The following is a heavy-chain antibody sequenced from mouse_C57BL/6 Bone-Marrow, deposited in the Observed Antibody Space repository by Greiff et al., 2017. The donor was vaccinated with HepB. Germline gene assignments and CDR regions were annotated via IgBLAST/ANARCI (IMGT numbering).Heavy chain of an antibody. CDR3: ARSSDGYYAMDY. CDR1: GYTFTSYW. J-gene: IGHJ4*01. V-gene: IGHV1-55*01. CDR2: IYPGSGST. D-gene: IGHD2-3*01. Sequence: QVQLQQPGAELVKPGASVKMSCKASGYTFTSYWITWVKQRPGQGLEWIGDIYPGSGSTNYNEKFKSKATLTVDTSSSTAYMELSSLTSEDSAVYYCARSSDGYYAMDYWGQGTSVTVSS.